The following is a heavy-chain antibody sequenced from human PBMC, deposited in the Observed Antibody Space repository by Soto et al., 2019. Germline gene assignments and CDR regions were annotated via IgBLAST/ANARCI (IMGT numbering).Heavy chain of an antibody. CDR3: ARGEQYSGRIFDY. CDR1: GDSVSSNSAA. V-gene: IGHV6-1*01. J-gene: IGHJ4*01. D-gene: IGHD1-26*01. Sequence: SQTLSITCAISGDSVSSNSAAWNWIRQSPSRGLQWLGRTYYRSKWYNHYAVSVRGRITINPDTSKNQYSLQLNSVTPEDTAVYFCARGEQYSGRIFDYWGQGTLVTVSS. CDR2: TYYRSKWYN.